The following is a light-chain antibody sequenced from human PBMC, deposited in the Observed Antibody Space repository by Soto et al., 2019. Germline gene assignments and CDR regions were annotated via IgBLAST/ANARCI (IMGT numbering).Light chain of an antibody. CDR1: QVISSW. V-gene: IGKV1-12*01. Sequence: DIQMPQSPSSVSASVGDTVTVSCRASQVISSWLAWYQQKPGRAPNLLIYKASTLQTVVPSRFSVSGSGTDFTLTITNLQPEDFATYYCQQASSFPLSFGGGTKVEIK. CDR2: KAS. J-gene: IGKJ4*01. CDR3: QQASSFPLS.